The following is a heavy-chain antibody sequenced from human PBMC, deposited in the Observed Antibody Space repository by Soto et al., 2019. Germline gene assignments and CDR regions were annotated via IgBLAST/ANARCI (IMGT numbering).Heavy chain of an antibody. CDR2: TRNKANSYTT. J-gene: IGHJ4*02. V-gene: IGHV3-72*01. CDR3: AARIVGATTGDY. Sequence: PGGSLRLSCAASGFTFSDHYMDWVRQAPGKGLEWVGRTRNKANSYTTEYAASVKGRFTISRDDSKNSLYLQMNSLKTEDTAVYYCAARIVGATTGDYWGQGTLVTVS. CDR1: GFTFSDHY. D-gene: IGHD1-26*01.